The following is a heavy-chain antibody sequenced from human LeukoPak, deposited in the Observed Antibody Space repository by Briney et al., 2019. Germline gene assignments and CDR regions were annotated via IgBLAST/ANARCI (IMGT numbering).Heavy chain of an antibody. D-gene: IGHD3-3*01. J-gene: IGHJ3*02. CDR1: GGSFSGYY. CDR3: ARASLRRITIFGVDIRSLAFDI. CDR2: INHSGST. V-gene: IGHV4-34*01. Sequence: SETLSLTCAVYGGSFSGYYWSWIRQPPGKGLEWIGEINHSGSTNYNPSLKSRVTISVDTSKNQFSLKLSSVTAADTAVYYCARASLRRITIFGVDIRSLAFDIWGQGAMVTVSS.